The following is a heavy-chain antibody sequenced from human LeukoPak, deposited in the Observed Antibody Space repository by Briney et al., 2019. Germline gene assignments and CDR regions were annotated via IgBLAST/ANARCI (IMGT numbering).Heavy chain of an antibody. CDR2: IYYSGST. D-gene: IGHD4-17*01. J-gene: IGHJ4*02. Sequence: PSETLSLTCTVSGGSISSGGYYWSWIRQHPGKGLEWIGYIYYSGSTYYNTSLKSRVTISVDTSKNQFSLKLSSVTAADTAVYYCARQLDYGDYGFFDYWGQGTLVTVSS. V-gene: IGHV4-31*03. CDR1: GGSISSGGYY. CDR3: ARQLDYGDYGFFDY.